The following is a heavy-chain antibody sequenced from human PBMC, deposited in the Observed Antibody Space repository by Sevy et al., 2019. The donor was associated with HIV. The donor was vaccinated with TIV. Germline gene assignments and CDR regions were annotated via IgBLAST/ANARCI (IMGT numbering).Heavy chain of an antibody. CDR1: GFTFSDYY. Sequence: GGSLRLSCAASGFTFSDYYMSWIRQAPGKGLEWVSYISSSGSTIYYADSVKGRFTISRVNAKNSLYLQMNSLRAEDTAVYYCARDITMVPGVITDYYYGMDVWGQGTTVTVSS. D-gene: IGHD3-10*01. J-gene: IGHJ6*02. CDR3: ARDITMVPGVITDYYYGMDV. CDR2: ISSSGSTI. V-gene: IGHV3-11*01.